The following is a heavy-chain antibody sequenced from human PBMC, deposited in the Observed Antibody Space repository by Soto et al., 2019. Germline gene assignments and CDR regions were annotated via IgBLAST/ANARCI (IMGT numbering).Heavy chain of an antibody. V-gene: IGHV1-8*01. D-gene: IGHD4-17*01. CDR1: GYTFTSYD. Sequence: QVQLVQSGAEVKKPGASVKVSCKASGYTFTSYDINWVRQATGQGLEWMGWMNPNSGNTGYAQKFQGRVTMTRNTSISTAYMELSSLRSEDTAVYYCARGSYGHYACYYYYMDVWGKGTTVTVSS. CDR3: ARGSYGHYACYYYYMDV. CDR2: MNPNSGNT. J-gene: IGHJ6*03.